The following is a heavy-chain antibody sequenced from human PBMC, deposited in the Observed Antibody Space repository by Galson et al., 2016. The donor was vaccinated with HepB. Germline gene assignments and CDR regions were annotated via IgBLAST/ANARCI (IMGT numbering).Heavy chain of an antibody. Sequence: SVKVSCKASGYIFTNDYMHWVRLAPGQGLEWMGWIKSHSGGTNYAQKFQGRVTMTRDTSITTAYMELSRLTSDDTAVYYCVRDHSGQAGNGWYFFDYWGQGTLVTVSS. D-gene: IGHD6-19*01. CDR2: IKSHSGGT. V-gene: IGHV1-2*02. J-gene: IGHJ4*02. CDR3: VRDHSGQAGNGWYFFDY. CDR1: GYIFTNDY.